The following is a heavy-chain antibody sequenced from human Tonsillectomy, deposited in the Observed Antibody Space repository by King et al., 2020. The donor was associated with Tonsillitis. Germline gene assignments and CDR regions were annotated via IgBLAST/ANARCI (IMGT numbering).Heavy chain of an antibody. Sequence: VQLVESGGGLVQPGGSLRLSCAASGFTFSNYAMSWVRQAPGKGLEWISGISGSGGITYYADSVKGRFTFSIDNSKNTLYLQMNSLRAEDTAVYYCAKDGLEQHLVRDFDSWGQGTLVTVSS. V-gene: IGHV3-23*04. CDR2: ISGSGGIT. J-gene: IGHJ4*02. CDR1: GFTFSNYA. CDR3: AKDGLEQHLVRDFDS. D-gene: IGHD6-13*01.